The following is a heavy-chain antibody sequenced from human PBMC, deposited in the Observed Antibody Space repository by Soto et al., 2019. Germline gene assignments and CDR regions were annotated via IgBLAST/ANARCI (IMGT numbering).Heavy chain of an antibody. D-gene: IGHD3-10*01. Sequence: SETLSLTCTVSGGSISSSGYYWGWIRQPPGKGLEWIGNIYYSGTTYYNPSLKSRVTISVDTSKNQFSLKLSSVTAADTAVYYCARRVYGSGSHYYFDYWGQGTQVIVSS. J-gene: IGHJ4*02. CDR2: IYYSGTT. V-gene: IGHV4-39*01. CDR1: GGSISSSGYY. CDR3: ARRVYGSGSHYYFDY.